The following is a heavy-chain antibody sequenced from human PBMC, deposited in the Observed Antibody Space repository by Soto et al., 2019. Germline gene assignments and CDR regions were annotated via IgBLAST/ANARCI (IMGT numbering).Heavy chain of an antibody. J-gene: IGHJ3*02. V-gene: IGHV3-48*03. Sequence: GVLRLSCVASGFDFRSYEMNWVRQAPGKGLEWVSNIRANGESIYYADSVKGRVSVSRDNAKNSLFLEMNSLRVDDTAVYYCARETLRDAIDIWGQGTMVTVSS. CDR3: ARETLRDAIDI. CDR2: IRANGESI. CDR1: GFDFRSYE.